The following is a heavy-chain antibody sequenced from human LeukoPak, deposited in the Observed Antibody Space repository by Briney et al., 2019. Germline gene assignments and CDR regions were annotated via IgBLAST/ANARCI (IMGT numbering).Heavy chain of an antibody. CDR3: ARAGRRCSSTSCFVD. CDR2: IYSDDST. D-gene: IGHD2-2*01. J-gene: IGHJ4*02. V-gene: IGHV3-53*01. CDR1: GFTVSSNY. Sequence: GGSLRLSCAASGFTVSSNYMNWVRQAPGKGLEWVSVIYSDDSTYYADSVKGRFTFSRDNSKNTLYLQMNSLRAEDTAVYYCARAGRRCSSTSCFVDWGQGTLVTVSS.